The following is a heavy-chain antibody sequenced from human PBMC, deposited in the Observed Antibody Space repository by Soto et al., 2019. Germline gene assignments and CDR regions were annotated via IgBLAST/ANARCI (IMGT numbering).Heavy chain of an antibody. Sequence: PGGSLRLSCAASGFTFSSYGMHWVRQAPGKGLEWVAVLWYDGSNQYYADSVKGRFTISRDNSKNALYLQMNSLRADDTAVYYCAREKYGTPAGGMDVWGQGTTVTVSS. J-gene: IGHJ6*02. CDR1: GFTFSSYG. V-gene: IGHV3-33*01. CDR2: LWYDGSNQ. CDR3: AREKYGTPAGGMDV. D-gene: IGHD3-10*01.